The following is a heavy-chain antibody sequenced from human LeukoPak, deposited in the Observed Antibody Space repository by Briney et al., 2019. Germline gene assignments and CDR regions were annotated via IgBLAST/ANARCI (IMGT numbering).Heavy chain of an antibody. CDR1: GLTFSSYG. D-gene: IGHD3-16*02. V-gene: IGHV3-33*06. CDR2: IWYDGSNK. CDR3: AKDCSDYVWGSYRYSDY. J-gene: IGHJ4*02. Sequence: VGSLRLDCAASGLTFSSYGIFWVRQAPGKGLEWVAVIWYDGSNKYYADSVKGRFTISRDNSKNTLYLQMNSLRAEDTAVYYCAKDCSDYVWGSYRYSDYWGQGTLVTVSS.